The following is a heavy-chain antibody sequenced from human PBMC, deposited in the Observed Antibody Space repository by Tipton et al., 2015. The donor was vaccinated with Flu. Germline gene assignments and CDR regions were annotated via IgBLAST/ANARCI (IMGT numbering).Heavy chain of an antibody. CDR2: IKQDGSEK. V-gene: IGHV3-7*03. CDR3: VKAIAAAGSH. CDR1: GFTFSGYW. D-gene: IGHD6-25*01. Sequence: GSLRLSCEGSGFTFSGYWMTWVRQAPGKGLEWVANIKQDGSEKYYVDSVKGRFTISRDNAKNSVYLQMNSLRAEDTAVYYCVKAIAAAGSHWGQGTLVTVSS. J-gene: IGHJ4*02.